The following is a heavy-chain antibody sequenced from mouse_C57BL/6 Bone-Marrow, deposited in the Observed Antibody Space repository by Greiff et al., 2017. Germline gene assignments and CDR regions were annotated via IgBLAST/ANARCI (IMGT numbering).Heavy chain of an antibody. J-gene: IGHJ4*01. CDR3: ARDRGYGPYAMDY. CDR2: ISDGGSYT. V-gene: IGHV5-4*01. CDR1: GFTFSSYA. Sequence: EVHLVESGGGLVKPGGSLKLSCAASGFTFSSYAMSWVRQTPEKRLEWVATISDGGSYTYYPDNVKGRFTISRDNAKNNLYLQMSHLKSEDTAMYYCARDRGYGPYAMDYWGQGTSVTVSS. D-gene: IGHD2-2*01.